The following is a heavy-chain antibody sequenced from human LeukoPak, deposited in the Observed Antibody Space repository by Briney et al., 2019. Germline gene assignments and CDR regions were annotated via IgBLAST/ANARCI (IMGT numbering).Heavy chain of an antibody. Sequence: SVKVSCKASGGTFSSYTISWVRQAPGQGLEWMGRIIPILGIANYAQKFQGRVTITADKSTSTAYMELSSLRSEDTAAYYCHLSGSWNFDYWGQGTLVTVSS. CDR2: IIPILGIA. D-gene: IGHD1-26*01. CDR1: GGTFSSYT. V-gene: IGHV1-69*02. J-gene: IGHJ4*02. CDR3: HLSGSWNFDY.